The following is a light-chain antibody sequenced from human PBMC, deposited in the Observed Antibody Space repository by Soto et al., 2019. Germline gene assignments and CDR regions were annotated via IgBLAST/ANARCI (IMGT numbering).Light chain of an antibody. V-gene: IGKV2-28*01. CDR1: QTLLHSNGYTY. J-gene: IGKJ2*01. CDR3: MQALQTPFT. Sequence: EIVMTQSPLSLPVTPGEPASISCRSTQTLLHSNGYTYLDWYLQKAGQSPQLLIYWGSNRASGVPDRFSGSGSGTDFTLRISRVEAEDVGVYYCMQALQTPFTFGQGTKLEIK. CDR2: WGS.